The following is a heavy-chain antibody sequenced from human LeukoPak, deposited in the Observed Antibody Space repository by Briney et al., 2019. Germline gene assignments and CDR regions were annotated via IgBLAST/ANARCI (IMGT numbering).Heavy chain of an antibody. CDR2: IRHDGSNK. V-gene: IGHV3-30*02. Sequence: GGSLRLSCAASGFTFSSYGMQWVRQAPAKGLEWVAFIRHDGSNKYYADSVKGRFTISRDNSKNTLYLQMNSLRAEDTAVYYCRYYDSSGYYYGYAFDIWGQGTMVTVSS. D-gene: IGHD3-22*01. J-gene: IGHJ3*02. CDR1: GFTFSSYG. CDR3: RYYDSSGYYYGYAFDI.